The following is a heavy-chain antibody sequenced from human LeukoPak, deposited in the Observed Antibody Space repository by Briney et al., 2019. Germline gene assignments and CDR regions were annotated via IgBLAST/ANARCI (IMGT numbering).Heavy chain of an antibody. CDR3: ARDRGYSYAILCAFDI. CDR2: INAGNGNT. V-gene: IGHV1-3*01. CDR1: GYTFTSYA. J-gene: IGHJ3*02. D-gene: IGHD5-18*01. Sequence: ASVKVSCKASGYTFTSYAMHWVRQAPGQRLEWMGWINAGNGNTKYSQKFQGRVTITRDTSASTAYMELRSLRSDDTAVYYCARDRGYSYAILCAFDIWGQGTMVTVSS.